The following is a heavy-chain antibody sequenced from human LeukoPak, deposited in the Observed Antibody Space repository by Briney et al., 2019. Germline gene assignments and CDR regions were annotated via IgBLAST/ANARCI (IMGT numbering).Heavy chain of an antibody. V-gene: IGHV3-21*01. CDR3: ARDHTYSSGWYVDY. D-gene: IGHD6-19*01. CDR2: ISSSSSYI. CDR1: GFTFSSYS. Sequence: GGSLRLSCAASGFTFSSYSMNWVRQAPGKGLEWVASISSSSSYIYYADSVKGRFTISRHNAKNSLYLQMNSLRAEDTAVYYCARDHTYSSGWYVDYWGQGTLVTVSS. J-gene: IGHJ4*02.